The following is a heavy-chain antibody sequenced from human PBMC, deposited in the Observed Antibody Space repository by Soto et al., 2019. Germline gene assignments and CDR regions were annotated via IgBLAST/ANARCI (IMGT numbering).Heavy chain of an antibody. CDR2: ISAYNGNT. J-gene: IGHJ3*02. Sequence: QVPLVQSGAEVKKPGASVKVSCKASGYTFTSYGISWVRQAPGQGLEWLGWISAYNGNTNYAQKLQGRVTMTTDTFTSTAYMELRSLRSDDTAVYYCARVRAYYYDSSGYYWADAFDIWGQGTMVTVSS. D-gene: IGHD3-22*01. V-gene: IGHV1-18*04. CDR3: ARVRAYYYDSSGYYWADAFDI. CDR1: GYTFTSYG.